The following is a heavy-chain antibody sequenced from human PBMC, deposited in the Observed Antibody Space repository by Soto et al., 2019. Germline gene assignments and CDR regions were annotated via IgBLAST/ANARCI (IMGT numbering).Heavy chain of an antibody. CDR1: GXTFSSYS. D-gene: IGHD2-15*01. CDR2: VSIGGST. CDR3: AKRRGAGGHFDY. Sequence: GSLRLSGAASGXTFSSYSMGWVRQGPGKGLEWVAVVSIGGSTHYADSVRGRFTISRDNSKNTLSLQMNSMTAQDTAVYFCAKRRGAGGHFDYWGQGALATVSS. V-gene: IGHV3-23*01. J-gene: IGHJ4*02.